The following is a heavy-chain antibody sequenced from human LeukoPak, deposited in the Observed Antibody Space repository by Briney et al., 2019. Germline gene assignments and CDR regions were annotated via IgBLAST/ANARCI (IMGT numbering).Heavy chain of an antibody. J-gene: IGHJ4*02. Sequence: GGSLRLSRAASGFTFSSYEMNWVRQAPGKGLEWVSYISSSGSTIYYADSVKGRFTISRDNAKNSLYLQMNSLRVEDTAVYYCAKVAKYYYGSETYYFFEHWGQGTPVTASS. CDR2: ISSSGSTI. CDR1: GFTFSSYE. V-gene: IGHV3-48*03. D-gene: IGHD3-10*01. CDR3: AKVAKYYYGSETYYFFEH.